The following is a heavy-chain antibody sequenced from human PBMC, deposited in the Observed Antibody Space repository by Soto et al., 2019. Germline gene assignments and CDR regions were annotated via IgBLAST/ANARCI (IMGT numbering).Heavy chain of an antibody. D-gene: IGHD4-17*01. CDR1: GGTFSSYT. CDR3: AKDYGGKDGDY. Sequence: QVQMVQSGAEVKKPGSSVKVSCKASGGTFSSYTISWVRQAPGQGLEWLGRIIPILGIANYAQKFQGRVRITAAKSTSTAYMELSSLRSEDTDVYYCAKDYGGKDGDYWGQGTLVTVSS. V-gene: IGHV1-69*08. CDR2: IIPILGIA. J-gene: IGHJ4*02.